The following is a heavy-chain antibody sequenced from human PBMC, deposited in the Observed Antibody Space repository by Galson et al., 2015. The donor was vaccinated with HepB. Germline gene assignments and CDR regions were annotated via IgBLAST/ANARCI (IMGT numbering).Heavy chain of an antibody. CDR3: ARTLIVGATKIDY. D-gene: IGHD1-26*01. CDR1: GFSLSTRGMC. CDR2: IDWDDDK. V-gene: IGHV2-70*11. J-gene: IGHJ4*02. Sequence: PALVKPTQTLTLTCTFSGFSLSTRGMCVSWLRQPPGKALEWLARIDWDDDKYYSTSLKTRLTISKDTSNNQVVLTMTNMDPVDTATYYCARTLIVGATKIDYWGQGTLVTVSS.